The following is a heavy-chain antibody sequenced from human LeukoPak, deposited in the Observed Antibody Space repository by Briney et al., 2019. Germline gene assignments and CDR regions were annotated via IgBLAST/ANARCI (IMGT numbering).Heavy chain of an antibody. CDR3: ARVGPLLWFGESAGYYYYGMDV. J-gene: IGHJ6*04. V-gene: IGHV3-7*03. Sequence: PGGSLRLSCAASGFTFSSYWMSWVRQAPGKGLEWVANIKQDGSEKYYVDSVKGRFTISRDNSKNSLYLQMNSLRAEGTAVFYCARVGPLLWFGESAGYYYYGMDVWGKGTTVTVSS. CDR1: GFTFSSYW. CDR2: IKQDGSEK. D-gene: IGHD3-10*01.